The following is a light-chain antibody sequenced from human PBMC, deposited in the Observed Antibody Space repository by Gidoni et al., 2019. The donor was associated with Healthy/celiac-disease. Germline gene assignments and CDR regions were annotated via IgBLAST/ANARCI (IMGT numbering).Light chain of an antibody. Sequence: DIQMSQSPPSLSASVGDRVPITCRASQSISSYLNWYQQKAGTAPKLLIYAASSLQSGVPSRFSGSGSGTDFTLNISRLQPEDFATYYCQQSYSTLFTFGPGTQSGYQT. CDR1: QSISSY. CDR3: QQSYSTLFT. V-gene: IGKV1-39*01. J-gene: IGKJ3*01. CDR2: AAS.